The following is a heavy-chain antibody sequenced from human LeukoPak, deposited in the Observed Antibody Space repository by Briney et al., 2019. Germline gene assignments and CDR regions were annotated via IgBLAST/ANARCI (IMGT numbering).Heavy chain of an antibody. CDR3: ARDNDYGDYRAHAFDI. CDR2: ISAYNGNT. V-gene: IGHV1-18*01. CDR1: GYTFTSYG. D-gene: IGHD4-17*01. J-gene: IGHJ3*02. Sequence: ASVKVSCKASGYTFTSYGISWVRQAPGQGLEWMGWISAYNGNTNYAQKLQGRVTMTTDTSTSTAYMELRSLRSDDTAVYYCARDNDYGDYRAHAFDIWGQGTMATVSS.